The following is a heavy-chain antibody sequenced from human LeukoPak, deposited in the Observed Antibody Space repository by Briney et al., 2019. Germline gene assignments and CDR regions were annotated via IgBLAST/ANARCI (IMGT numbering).Heavy chain of an antibody. V-gene: IGHV4-59*01. Sequence: SETLFLTCTVSGGSISSYYWSWIRQPPGKGLEWIGYIYYSGSTNYNPSLKSRVTISVDTSKNQFSLKLSSVTAADTAVYYCARGATQFDYWGQGTLVTVSS. D-gene: IGHD1-26*01. CDR1: GGSISSYY. CDR2: IYYSGST. J-gene: IGHJ4*02. CDR3: ARGATQFDY.